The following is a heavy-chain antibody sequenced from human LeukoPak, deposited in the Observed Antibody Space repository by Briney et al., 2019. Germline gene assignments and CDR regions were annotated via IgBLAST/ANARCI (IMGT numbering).Heavy chain of an antibody. CDR3: ARERSAAGTPFEDY. D-gene: IGHD6-13*01. J-gene: IGHJ4*02. Sequence: GGSLRLSCAASGFIFSNYGMNWVRQAPGKGLEWVSSISSSSSYIYYADSVKGRFTISRDNAKNSLYLQMNSLRAEDTAVYYCARERSAAGTPFEDYWGQGTLVTVSS. V-gene: IGHV3-21*01. CDR2: ISSSSSYI. CDR1: GFIFSNYG.